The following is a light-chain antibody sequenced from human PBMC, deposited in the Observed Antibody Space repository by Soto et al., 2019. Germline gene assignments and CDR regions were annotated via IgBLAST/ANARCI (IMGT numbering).Light chain of an antibody. CDR3: SSYTSTSTYV. V-gene: IGLV2-14*03. CDR2: DVS. Sequence: SVLTQPASVSGSPGQSITISCTGTSSDVGGYNYVSWYQQHPGKAPKLIIYDVSNRPSGVSNRFSGSKSGNTASLTISGLQAEDDTDYYCSSYTSTSTYVFGTGTKVTVL. J-gene: IGLJ1*01. CDR1: SSDVGGYNY.